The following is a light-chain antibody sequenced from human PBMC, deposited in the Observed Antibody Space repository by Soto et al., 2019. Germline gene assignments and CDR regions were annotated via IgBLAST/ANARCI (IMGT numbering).Light chain of an antibody. J-gene: IGKJ1*01. CDR2: GGS. V-gene: IGKV3-20*01. CDR3: QQFGSAPEGT. Sequence: EIVLTQSPGTLSLSPGERATLSCRASQSVSNNYLAWYQQKPGQAPRLLIYGGSSRATGIPDRFSGSGSGTDFTLTISRLEPEDFAVYYCQQFGSAPEGTFGQGTKVDIK. CDR1: QSVSNNY.